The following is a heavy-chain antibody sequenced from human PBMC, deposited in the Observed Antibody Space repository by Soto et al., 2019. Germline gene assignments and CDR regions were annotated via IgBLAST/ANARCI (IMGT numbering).Heavy chain of an antibody. D-gene: IGHD2-21*01. V-gene: IGHV2-5*02. CDR3: AHAYGGTSWPNDAFDV. J-gene: IGHJ3*01. Sequence: QITLKESGPTVVKPTQPLTLTCIFSGFSFSADGVAVGWIRQPPGKALEGLALIFWDDDPRYSPSLKSRLTITKDTSKNQVVLTMTNMDPVDTGTYYCAHAYGGTSWPNDAFDVWGQGTGVTVAS. CDR1: GFSFSADGVA. CDR2: IFWDDDP.